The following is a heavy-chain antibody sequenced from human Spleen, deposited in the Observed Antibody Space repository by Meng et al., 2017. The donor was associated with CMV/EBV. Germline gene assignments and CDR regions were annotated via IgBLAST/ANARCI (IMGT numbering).Heavy chain of an antibody. CDR1: GGTFSSYA. Sequence: CKASGGTFSSYAISWVRQAPGQGLERMGGIIPIFGTANYAQKFQGRVTITTDESTSTAYMELSSLRSEDTAVYYCALYSSGYYGLGYWGQGTLVTVSS. CDR3: ALYSSGYYGLGY. J-gene: IGHJ4*02. CDR2: IIPIFGTA. V-gene: IGHV1-69*05. D-gene: IGHD3-22*01.